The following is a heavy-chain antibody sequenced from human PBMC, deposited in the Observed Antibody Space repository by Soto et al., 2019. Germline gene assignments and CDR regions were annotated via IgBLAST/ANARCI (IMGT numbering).Heavy chain of an antibody. CDR1: GYTFTSYD. V-gene: IGHV1-8*01. D-gene: IGHD3-3*01. J-gene: IGHJ1*01. CDR3: AIGRYYDFCHGYHCCYGY. Sequence: QVQLVQSGAEVKKPGASVKVSCKASGYTFTSYDINWVRQATGQGLEWMGWMNPNSGNTGYAQKFQGRVTMTRNTSIRTAYMDLSSLRSEDTAVYYFAIGRYYDFCHGYHCCYGYWGQGTLVTFSS. CDR2: MNPNSGNT.